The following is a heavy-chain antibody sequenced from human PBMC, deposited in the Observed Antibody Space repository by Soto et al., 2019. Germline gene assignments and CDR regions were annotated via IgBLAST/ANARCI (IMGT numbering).Heavy chain of an antibody. V-gene: IGHV3-21*01. CDR3: AREDSIIIPAVSDF. D-gene: IGHD2-2*01. Sequence: GGSLRLSCTVSGFPFNNYGINWVRQAPGKGLEWVSSVSKSDYTYYSDSVKGRFTISRDNAKNSVSLQMNTLRVEDTAVYYCAREDSIIIPAVSDFWSQGTLVTVSS. J-gene: IGHJ4*02. CDR2: VSKSDYT. CDR1: GFPFNNYG.